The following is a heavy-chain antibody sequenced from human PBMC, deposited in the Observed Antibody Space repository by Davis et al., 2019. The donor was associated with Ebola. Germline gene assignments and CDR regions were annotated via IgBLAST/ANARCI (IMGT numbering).Heavy chain of an antibody. V-gene: IGHV3-20*04. Sequence: GESLKISCAASGFTFDDYAMTWVRQAPGKGLEWVSGINWNGGSTGYADSVKGRFTISRDNAKNTLYLQMNSLRAEDTAVYYCARGGTGVVVYVDYYGMDVWGQGTTVTVSS. CDR1: GFTFDDYA. CDR3: ARGGTGVVVYVDYYGMDV. D-gene: IGHD3-22*01. CDR2: INWNGGST. J-gene: IGHJ6*02.